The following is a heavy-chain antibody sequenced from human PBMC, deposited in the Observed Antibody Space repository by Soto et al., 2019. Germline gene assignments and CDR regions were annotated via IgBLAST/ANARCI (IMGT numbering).Heavy chain of an antibody. D-gene: IGHD1-26*01. Sequence: PSQTLSLTCVITGDSVSSNSAGWSWVRQSPSRGLEWLGRTYYRSKWYYEYAVSVRGRITINPDTSKNQYSLQPNSVTPEDTAVYFCARGEQYSGGIFDYWGQGTLVTVSS. CDR3: ARGEQYSGGIFDY. V-gene: IGHV6-1*01. CDR1: GDSVSSNSAG. J-gene: IGHJ4*01. CDR2: TYYRSKWYY.